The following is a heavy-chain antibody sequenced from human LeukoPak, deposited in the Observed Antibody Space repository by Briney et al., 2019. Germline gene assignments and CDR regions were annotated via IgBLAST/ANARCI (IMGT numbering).Heavy chain of an antibody. CDR1: GGSFSGYY. CDR3: ARESYRRGYSY. CDR2: IYTSGST. Sequence: PSETLSLTCAVYGGSFSGYYWSWIRQPAGKGLEWIGRIYTSGSTNYNPSLKSRVTMSVDTSKNQFSLKLSSVTAADTAVYYCARESYRRGYSYWGQGTLVTVSS. D-gene: IGHD5-24*01. J-gene: IGHJ4*02. V-gene: IGHV4-4*07.